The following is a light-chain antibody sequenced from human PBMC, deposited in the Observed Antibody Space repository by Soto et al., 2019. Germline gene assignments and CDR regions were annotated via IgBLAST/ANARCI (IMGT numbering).Light chain of an antibody. V-gene: IGKV3-15*01. CDR1: QSVSSN. CDR2: GAS. CDR3: QQYNKWPIT. Sequence: EIVMTQSPATLSVSPGERATLSCRASQSVSSNLAWYQQKPGQAPRLLIYGASTRATGIPARLSGSGSGTDFTLTISSLQSEDFAVYYCQQYNKWPITFGGGTKVDIK. J-gene: IGKJ4*01.